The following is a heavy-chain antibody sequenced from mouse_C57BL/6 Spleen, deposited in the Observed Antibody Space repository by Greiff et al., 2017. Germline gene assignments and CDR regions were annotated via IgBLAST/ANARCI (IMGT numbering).Heavy chain of an antibody. Sequence: EVMLVESGGGLVKPGGSLKLSCAASGFTFSSYTMTWVRQTPEKRLEWVATISGGGGNTYYPDRVQGRFTISRDKAKNTLYLQMSSLRSEDTALYYCARRISGYPGFAYWGQGTLVTVSA. CDR2: ISGGGGNT. D-gene: IGHD3-2*02. CDR3: ARRISGYPGFAY. CDR1: GFTFSSYT. J-gene: IGHJ3*01. V-gene: IGHV5-9*01.